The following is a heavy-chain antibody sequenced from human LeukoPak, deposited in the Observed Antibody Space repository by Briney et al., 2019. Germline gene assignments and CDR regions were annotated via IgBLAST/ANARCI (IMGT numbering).Heavy chain of an antibody. CDR1: GGSISSSSYY. J-gene: IGHJ4*02. V-gene: IGHV4-39*01. CDR3: ARRLRMWFGELVYFDY. D-gene: IGHD3-10*01. Sequence: SETLSLTCTVSGGSISSSSYYWGWIRQPPGKGLEWIGSIYYSGSTYYNPSLKSRVTISVDTSKNQFSLKLSSVTAADTAVYYCARRLRMWFGELVYFDYWGQGTLVTVPS. CDR2: IYYSGST.